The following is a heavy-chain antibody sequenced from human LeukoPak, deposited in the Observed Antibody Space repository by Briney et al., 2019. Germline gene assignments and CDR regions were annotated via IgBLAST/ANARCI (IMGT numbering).Heavy chain of an antibody. Sequence: PSETLSLTCTVSGGSISSSSYYWGWIRQPPGKGLEWIGSIYYSGSTYYNPSLKSRVTISVDTSKNQFSLKLSSVTAADTAVYYCARCQYSSGWRNYYYYYMDVWGKGTTVTVSS. CDR1: GGSISSSSYY. J-gene: IGHJ6*03. D-gene: IGHD6-19*01. V-gene: IGHV4-39*07. CDR2: IYYSGST. CDR3: ARCQYSSGWRNYYYYYMDV.